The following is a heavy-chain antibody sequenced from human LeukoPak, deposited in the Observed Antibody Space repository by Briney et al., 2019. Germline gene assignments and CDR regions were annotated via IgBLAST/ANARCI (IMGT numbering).Heavy chain of an antibody. Sequence: ASVKVFCTTSGYTFATYFMHWVRQAPGQGLEWMGYIKPNSGVTNYAQKFRGRVTMTWDTSISTAYIELSGLTSDDTAIYYCARPTYCGSNCYFNFDYWGQGALVTVSS. CDR2: IKPNSGVT. V-gene: IGHV1-2*02. CDR3: ARPTYCGSNCYFNFDY. J-gene: IGHJ4*02. D-gene: IGHD2-21*02. CDR1: GYTFATYF.